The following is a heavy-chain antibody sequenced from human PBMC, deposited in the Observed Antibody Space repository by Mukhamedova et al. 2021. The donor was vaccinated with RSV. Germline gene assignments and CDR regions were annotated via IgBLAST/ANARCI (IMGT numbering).Heavy chain of an antibody. J-gene: IGHJ4*02. CDR3: AKGSGAARPYSFDY. V-gene: IGHV3-23*01. D-gene: IGHD6-6*01. Sequence: QVPGKGLEWVSAITHSGSSTYYADSVKGRFTISRDNSKNTLYLQMNSLRAEDTAVYYCAKGSGAARPYSFDYWGQGTLVTVSS. CDR2: ITHSGSST.